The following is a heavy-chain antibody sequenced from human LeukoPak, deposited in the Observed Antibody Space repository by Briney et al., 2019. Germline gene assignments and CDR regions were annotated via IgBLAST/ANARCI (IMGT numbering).Heavy chain of an antibody. CDR2: IYYSGST. CDR1: GGSISSSSYH. CDR3: ARDRDYGDYGVDY. D-gene: IGHD4-17*01. J-gene: IGHJ4*02. Sequence: SETLSLTCTVSGGSISSSSYHWGWIRQPPGKGLEWIGSIYYSGSTYYNPSLKSRVTISVDTSKNQFSLKLSSVTAADTAVYYCARDRDYGDYGVDYWGQGALVTVSS. V-gene: IGHV4-39*07.